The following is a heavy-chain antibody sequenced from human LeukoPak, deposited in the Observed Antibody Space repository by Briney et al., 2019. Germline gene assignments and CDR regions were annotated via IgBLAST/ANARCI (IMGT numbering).Heavy chain of an antibody. CDR1: EFTFGDYA. V-gene: IGHV3-49*04. Sequence: GRSLRLSCTASEFTFGDYAMTWVRQAPGKGLEWVGFIRSKAFGGTAEYAASVKGRFTILRDDSRSIAYLHMNSLKTGDTAMYYCARAPYSNYVNLDYWGQGTLVTVSS. J-gene: IGHJ4*02. D-gene: IGHD4-11*01. CDR3: ARAPYSNYVNLDY. CDR2: IRSKAFGGTA.